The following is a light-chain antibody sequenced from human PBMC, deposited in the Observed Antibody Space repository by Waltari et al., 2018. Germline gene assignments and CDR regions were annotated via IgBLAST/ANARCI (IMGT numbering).Light chain of an antibody. CDR3: SSYTSSSTWV. J-gene: IGLJ3*02. V-gene: IGLV2-18*02. Sequence: QSALTQPPSVSGSPGQSVTISCTGTSSDVGSYNRVSWYQQPPGTAPKRMIYEVSNRPSGVPDRFSGSKSGNTASLTISGLQAEDEADYYCSSYTSSSTWVFGGGTKLTVL. CDR1: SSDVGSYNR. CDR2: EVS.